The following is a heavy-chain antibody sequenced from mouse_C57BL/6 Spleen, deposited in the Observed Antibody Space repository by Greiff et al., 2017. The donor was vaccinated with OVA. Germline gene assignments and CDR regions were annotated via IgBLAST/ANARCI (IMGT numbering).Heavy chain of an antibody. CDR2: ISYDGST. CDR3: ARVAIYDDYDGLAY. CDR1: GYSITSGYY. J-gene: IGHJ3*01. V-gene: IGHV3-6*01. Sequence: EVKLMESGPGLVKPSQSLSLTCSVTGYSITSGYYWNWIRQFPGNKLEWMGYISYDGSTNYNPSLKNRISITRDTSKNQCFLKLNSVTTEDTATYDCARVAIYDDYDGLAYWGKGTLVTVSA. D-gene: IGHD2-4*01.